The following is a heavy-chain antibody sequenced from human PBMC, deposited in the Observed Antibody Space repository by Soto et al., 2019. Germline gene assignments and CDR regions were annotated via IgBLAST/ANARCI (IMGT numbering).Heavy chain of an antibody. V-gene: IGHV4-34*08. Sequence: QVQLQQWGAGLLKPSETLSLTCAVYGGTFSSYYWSWIRQSPGKGLEWIGDINYSGGTNNNPTLQSRVTISVDTAKNQFSQQLASVTAADTAVYYCAKSYSGPFDPWGQGALVTVSS. CDR3: AKSYSGPFDP. CDR1: GGTFSSYY. J-gene: IGHJ5*02. D-gene: IGHD6-25*01. CDR2: INYSGGT.